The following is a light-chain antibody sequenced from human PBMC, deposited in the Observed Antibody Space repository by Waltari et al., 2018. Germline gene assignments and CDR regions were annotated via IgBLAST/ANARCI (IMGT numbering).Light chain of an antibody. J-gene: IGKJ2*01. CDR3: QQLNSYPST. Sequence: IQLTQSPSSLSASVGDGVTITCRASQGISRDLAWYQQEPGKAPKLLLYAASTLQDGVPSMFRGSGSGTDFTLTISSLQPEDFATYYCQQLNSYPSTFGQGTKLEI. CDR2: AAS. CDR1: QGISRD. V-gene: IGKV1-9*01.